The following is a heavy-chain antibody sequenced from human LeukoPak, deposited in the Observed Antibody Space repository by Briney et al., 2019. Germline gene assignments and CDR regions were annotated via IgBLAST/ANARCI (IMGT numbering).Heavy chain of an antibody. V-gene: IGHV3-30*18. Sequence: PGGSLRLSCVASGFTFSTHGMHWVRQAPGKGLEWVAVISFDGSNKYYAGSVKGRFTISRDNSKNTLYLQMSSLRAEDTAVYFCAKVERMGSVRFSYTMDVWGQGTTVTVSS. CDR3: AKVERMGSVRFSYTMDV. D-gene: IGHD3-10*01. J-gene: IGHJ6*02. CDR1: GFTFSTHG. CDR2: ISFDGSNK.